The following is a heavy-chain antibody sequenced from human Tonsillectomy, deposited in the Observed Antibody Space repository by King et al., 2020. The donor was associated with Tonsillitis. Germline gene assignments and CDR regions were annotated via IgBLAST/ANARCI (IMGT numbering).Heavy chain of an antibody. Sequence: VQLVESGGGLVQPGGSLRLSCAASGFTFSSYAMTWVRQAPGKGLEWVSAIIGSGGRTYYADSVKGRFTISRDNSKNTLYLQMNSLRAEDTAVYYCAKENPAPLGEWLGPHYYYGMDVWGQGTTVTVSS. CDR3: AKENPAPLGEWLGPHYYYGMDV. J-gene: IGHJ6*02. D-gene: IGHD3-16*01. CDR2: IIGSGGRT. CDR1: GFTFSSYA. V-gene: IGHV3-23*04.